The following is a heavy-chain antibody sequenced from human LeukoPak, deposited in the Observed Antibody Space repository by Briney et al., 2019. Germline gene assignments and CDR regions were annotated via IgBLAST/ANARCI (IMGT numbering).Heavy chain of an antibody. CDR3: AITIGTYYDSSGYYSGYFDY. V-gene: IGHV3-30*04. J-gene: IGHJ4*02. CDR2: VSYDGTSK. CDR1: GFIISNFA. D-gene: IGHD3-22*01. Sequence: GGSLRLSCAASGFIISNFAMHWVRQAPGKGLEWVAVVSYDGTSKYYADSVKGRFTISRDNSKNTLYLQMNSLRAEDTAVYYCAITIGTYYDSSGYYSGYFDYWGQGTLITVSS.